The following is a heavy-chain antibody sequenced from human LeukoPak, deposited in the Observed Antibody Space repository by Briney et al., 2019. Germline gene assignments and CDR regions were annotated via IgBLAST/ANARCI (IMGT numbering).Heavy chain of an antibody. V-gene: IGHV5-51*01. J-gene: IGHJ4*02. Sequence: PGESLKISCKGSGYSFTSYWIGRVRQMPGKGLEWMGIIYPDDSDTRYSPSFQGQVTISADKPISTAYLQWSSLKASDTAMYYCARPLEMSTITSLNYWGQGTLVTVSS. CDR1: GYSFTSYW. CDR3: ARPLEMSTITSLNY. D-gene: IGHD5-24*01. CDR2: IYPDDSDT.